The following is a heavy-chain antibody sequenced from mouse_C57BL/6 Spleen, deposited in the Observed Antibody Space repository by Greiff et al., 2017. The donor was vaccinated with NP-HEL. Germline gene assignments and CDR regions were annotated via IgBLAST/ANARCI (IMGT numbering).Heavy chain of an antibody. J-gene: IGHJ1*03. Sequence: VQLQQSGPELVKPGASVKIPCKASGYTFTDYNMDWVKQSHGKSLEWIGDINPNNGGTIYNQKFKGKATLTVDKSSGTAYMELRSLTSEDTAVYYCARFDGYYGYFDVWGTGTTVTVSS. D-gene: IGHD2-3*01. CDR3: ARFDGYYGYFDV. CDR1: GYTFTDYN. CDR2: INPNNGGT. V-gene: IGHV1-18*01.